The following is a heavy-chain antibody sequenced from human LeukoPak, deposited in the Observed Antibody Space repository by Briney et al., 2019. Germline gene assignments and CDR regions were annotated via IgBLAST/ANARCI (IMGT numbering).Heavy chain of an antibody. CDR3: ARGTYDYVWGSYRYEESFDY. D-gene: IGHD3-16*02. J-gene: IGHJ4*02. Sequence: SETLSLTCTVSGGSISSGGYYLSWIRQHPGKGLEWIVYIYYSGSTYYNPSLKSRVTISVDTSKNQFSLKLSSVTAADTAVYYCARGTYDYVWGSYRYEESFDYWGQGTLVTVSS. V-gene: IGHV4-31*03. CDR1: GGSISSGGYY. CDR2: IYYSGST.